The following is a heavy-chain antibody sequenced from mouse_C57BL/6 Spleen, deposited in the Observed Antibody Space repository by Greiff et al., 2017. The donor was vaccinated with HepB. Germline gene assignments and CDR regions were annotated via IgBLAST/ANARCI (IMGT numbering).Heavy chain of an antibody. D-gene: IGHD2-4*01. Sequence: VQLQQSGPELVKPGASVKIPCKASGYTFTDYNMDWVKQSHGKSLEWIGDINPNNGGTIYNQKFKGKATLTVDKSSSTAYMELRSLTSEDTAVYDCARGGYDYGPRTGYFDVWGTGTTVTVSS. J-gene: IGHJ1*03. CDR2: INPNNGGT. CDR1: GYTFTDYN. V-gene: IGHV1-18*01. CDR3: ARGGYDYGPRTGYFDV.